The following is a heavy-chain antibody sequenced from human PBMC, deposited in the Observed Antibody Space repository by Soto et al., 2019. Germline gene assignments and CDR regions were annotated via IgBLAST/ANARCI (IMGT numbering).Heavy chain of an antibody. CDR2: TYYRSKWYN. CDR1: GDSVSSNSAA. V-gene: IGHV6-1*01. CDR3: ARERTSFQLYRGPYGMDV. D-gene: IGHD3-16*02. J-gene: IGHJ6*02. Sequence: SQTLSLTCAISGDSVSSNSAAWNWIRQSPSRGFEWLGRTYYRSKWYNDYAVSVKSRITINPDTSKNQFSLQLNSVTPEDTAVYYCARERTSFQLYRGPYGMDVWGQGTTVTVSS.